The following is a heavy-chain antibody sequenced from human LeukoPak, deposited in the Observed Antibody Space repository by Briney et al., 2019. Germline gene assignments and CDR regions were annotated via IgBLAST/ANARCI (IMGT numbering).Heavy chain of an antibody. D-gene: IGHD6-19*01. CDR1: GGSVSNGIYY. CDR3: AKKTYSSGWRVPIDS. Sequence: PSETLSLTCTVSGGSVSNGIYYWGWIRQPPGKGLEWIGSIHNVGSTYYNPSLKSRVTVSVDTSKNQFSLNLSSVTAADTAVYYCAKKTYSSGWRVPIDSWCRGTLVTVSS. V-gene: IGHV4-39*01. CDR2: IHNVGST. J-gene: IGHJ4*02.